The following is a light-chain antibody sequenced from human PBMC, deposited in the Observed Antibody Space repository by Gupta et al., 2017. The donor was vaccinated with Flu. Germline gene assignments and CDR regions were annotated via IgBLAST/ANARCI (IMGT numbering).Light chain of an antibody. Sequence: DIQMPQSPSSVSASIGDRVTITCRASQFISSWLVWYQQKPGKAPNRLIYAASNLHSGVPSRFSGSGSGTEFTLTIRSLQSEDFATYYCKQARSFPRTFGQGTRLEMK. CDR2: AAS. CDR3: KQARSFPRT. V-gene: IGKV1D-12*01. CDR1: QFISSW. J-gene: IGKJ2*01.